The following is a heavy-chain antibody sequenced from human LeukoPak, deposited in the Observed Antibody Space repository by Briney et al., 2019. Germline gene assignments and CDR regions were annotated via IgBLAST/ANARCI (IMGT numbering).Heavy chain of an antibody. J-gene: IGHJ4*02. CDR1: GFTFSSYS. Sequence: GGSLRLSCAASGFTFSSYSMNWVRQAPGKGLEWVSSISSSSSYIYYADSVKGRFTISRDNAKNSLYLQMNSLRAEDTAGYYCARDRLYYYGSGSYSPFWGQGTLVTVSS. CDR3: ARDRLYYYGSGSYSPF. CDR2: ISSSSSYI. D-gene: IGHD3-10*01. V-gene: IGHV3-21*01.